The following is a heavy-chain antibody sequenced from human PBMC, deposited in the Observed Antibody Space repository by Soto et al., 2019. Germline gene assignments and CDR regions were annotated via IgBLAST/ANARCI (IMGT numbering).Heavy chain of an antibody. D-gene: IGHD3-22*01. CDR1: GYSFTSYW. Sequence: PGESLKISCKGSGYSFTSYWIGWVRQMPGKGLEWMGIIYPGDSDTRYSPSFQGQVTISADKSISTAYLQWSSLKASDTAMYYCARHVEDYYDSSGYSSYFDYWGPGTLVTVSS. V-gene: IGHV5-51*01. J-gene: IGHJ4*02. CDR3: ARHVEDYYDSSGYSSYFDY. CDR2: IYPGDSDT.